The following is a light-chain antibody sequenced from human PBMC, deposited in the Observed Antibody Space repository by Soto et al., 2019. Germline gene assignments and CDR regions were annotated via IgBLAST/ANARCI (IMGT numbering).Light chain of an antibody. CDR2: DAS. Sequence: EIVLTQSPANLSLSPGERATLSCRASQSVSSYLAWYQQKPGQAPRLLIYDASNRATGIPARFSGSGSGTDFPLTISSLEPEDFAVYYRQQRSNWPKTFGQGTKVEIK. CDR1: QSVSSY. V-gene: IGKV3-11*01. CDR3: QQRSNWPKT. J-gene: IGKJ1*01.